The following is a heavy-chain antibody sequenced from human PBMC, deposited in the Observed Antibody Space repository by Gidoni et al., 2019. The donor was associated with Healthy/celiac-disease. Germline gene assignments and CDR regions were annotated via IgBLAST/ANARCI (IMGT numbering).Heavy chain of an antibody. CDR1: GFTFDDYA. V-gene: IGHV3-9*01. CDR3: ASGYSYGPLDY. J-gene: IGHJ4*02. D-gene: IGHD5-18*01. Sequence: EVQLVESGGGLVQPGSSLRLSCSASGFTFDDYAMHWVRQAPGKGLEWVSGIIWNSGSIGYADSVKGRFTISRDNAKNSLYLQMNSLRAEDTALYYCASGYSYGPLDYWGQGTLVTVSS. CDR2: IIWNSGSI.